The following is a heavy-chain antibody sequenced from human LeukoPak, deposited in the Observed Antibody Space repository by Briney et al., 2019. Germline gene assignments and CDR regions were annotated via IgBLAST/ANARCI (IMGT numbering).Heavy chain of an antibody. CDR3: ARGPTNSGFDP. V-gene: IGHV3-48*01. J-gene: IGHJ5*02. D-gene: IGHD1-1*01. CDR1: GFTFSSYT. CDR2: ISTGSNTI. Sequence: GGSLRLSCAASGFTFSSYTMNWVRQAPGKGLEWVSYISTGSNTIYYADSVKGRFTISRDNAKNSLYLQMNSLRAEDTAVYFCARGPTNSGFDPWGQGTLVTVSS.